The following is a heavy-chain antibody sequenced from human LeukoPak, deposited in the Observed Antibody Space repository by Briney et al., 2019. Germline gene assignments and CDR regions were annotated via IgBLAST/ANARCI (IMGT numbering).Heavy chain of an antibody. Sequence: GGSLRLSCAASGFTFSSYWMHWVRQAPGKGLVWVSRLNSDGTNTYHADSVKGRFTISRDNAKNSLYLQMNSLRAEDTAVYYCARDQSNYDYVWGSYRSDAFDIWGQGTMVTVSS. CDR1: GFTFSSYW. CDR3: ARDQSNYDYVWGSYRSDAFDI. J-gene: IGHJ3*02. V-gene: IGHV3-74*01. D-gene: IGHD3-16*02. CDR2: LNSDGTNT.